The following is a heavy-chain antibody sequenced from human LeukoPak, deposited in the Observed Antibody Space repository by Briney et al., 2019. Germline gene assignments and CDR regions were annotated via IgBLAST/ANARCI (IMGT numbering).Heavy chain of an antibody. D-gene: IGHD3-10*01. CDR2: ISDSGGST. V-gene: IGHV3-23*01. Sequence: GGPLRLSCAASGFSFSSYAMSWVRQAPGKGLEWVSDISDSGGSTYYADSVKGRFTISRDNSKNTLYLQMNSLRAEDTAVYYCAKVRAVRGAFDYWGQGTLVTVSS. CDR1: GFSFSSYA. CDR3: AKVRAVRGAFDY. J-gene: IGHJ4*02.